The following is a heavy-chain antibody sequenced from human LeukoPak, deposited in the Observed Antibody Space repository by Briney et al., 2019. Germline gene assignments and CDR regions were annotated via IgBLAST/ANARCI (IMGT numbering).Heavy chain of an antibody. J-gene: IGHJ6*04. Sequence: GGSLRLSCEASGFTFTTYWMGWVRQAPGKGLEWVSSISSRSTYIYHADSVKGRFTISRDNAKNSLFLQMNSLRAEDTAVYFCAKSTRAVMAMMDVWGKGTTVTVSS. CDR1: GFTFTTYW. CDR2: ISSRSTYI. V-gene: IGHV3-21*01. D-gene: IGHD3-16*01. CDR3: AKSTRAVMAMMDV.